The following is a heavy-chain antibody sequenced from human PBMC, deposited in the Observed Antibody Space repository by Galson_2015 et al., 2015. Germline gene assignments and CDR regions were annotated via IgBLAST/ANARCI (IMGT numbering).Heavy chain of an antibody. CDR3: AKEPFGSGPFDI. J-gene: IGHJ3*02. Sequence: SLRLSCAASGFTFSSYGMHWVRQTPDKGLEWVAVVSDDGRKQYYADSLKGRFTISRDNSKNTLYLQVDCLRPEDTAVYYCAKEPFGSGPFDIWGRGTMVTVSS. CDR1: GFTFSSYG. D-gene: IGHD3-10*01. CDR2: VSDDGRKQ. V-gene: IGHV3-30*18.